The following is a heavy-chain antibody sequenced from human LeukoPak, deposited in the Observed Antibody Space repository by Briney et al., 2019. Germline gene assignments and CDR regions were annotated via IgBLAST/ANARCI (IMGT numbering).Heavy chain of an antibody. J-gene: IGHJ5*01. CDR1: GGSISDSY. CDR3: ARVRSPCDGSSREENWFDS. V-gene: IGHV4-59*01. Sequence: PSETLSLTCIVSGGSISDSYWSWIRRPPGKGLEWIGYIRHSGNPNYKPSLKNRVTISVDTSKNHFSLNLSSVTTADTALYYCARVRSPCDGSSREENWFDSWGQGTLVTVSS. CDR2: IRHSGNP. D-gene: IGHD6-13*01.